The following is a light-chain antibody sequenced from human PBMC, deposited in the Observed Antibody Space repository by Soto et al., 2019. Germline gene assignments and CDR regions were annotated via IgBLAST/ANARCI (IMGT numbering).Light chain of an antibody. Sequence: AIQMTQSPSSLSASVGDRVTITCRASQAIREDLSWYQQKPGKAPTVLISAASTLESGVPLRFSGSGSGIDFTLTISSLQPEDVATYYCLQDYTFPYTFGQGTKQEIK. V-gene: IGKV1-6*01. CDR3: LQDYTFPYT. CDR2: AAS. J-gene: IGKJ2*01. CDR1: QAIRED.